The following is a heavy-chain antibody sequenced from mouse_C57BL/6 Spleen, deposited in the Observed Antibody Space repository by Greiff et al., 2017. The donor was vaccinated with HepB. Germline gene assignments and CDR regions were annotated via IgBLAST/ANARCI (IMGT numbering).Heavy chain of an antibody. D-gene: IGHD4-1*01. CDR1: GFTFSSYA. CDR3: ARGEETGTTWFAY. J-gene: IGHJ3*01. Sequence: DVMLVESGGGLVKPGGSLKLSCAASGFTFSSYAMSWVRQTPEKRLEWVATISDGGSYTYYPDNVKGRFTISRDNAKNNLYLQMSHLKSEDTAMYYCARGEETGTTWFAYWGQGTLVTVSA. V-gene: IGHV5-4*03. CDR2: ISDGGSYT.